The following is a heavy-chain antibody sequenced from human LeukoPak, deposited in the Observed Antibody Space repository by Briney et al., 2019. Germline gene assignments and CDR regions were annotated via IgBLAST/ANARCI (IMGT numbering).Heavy chain of an antibody. J-gene: IGHJ4*02. CDR3: ARDGNYYDSSGYPFDY. CDR2: ISSSGSTI. Sequence: GGSLRLSCAASGFTFSSYEMNWVRQAPGKWLEWVSYISSSGSTIYYADSVKGRFTISRDNAKNSLYLQMNSLRAEDTAVYYCARDGNYYDSSGYPFDYWGQGTLVTVSS. CDR1: GFTFSSYE. V-gene: IGHV3-48*03. D-gene: IGHD3-22*01.